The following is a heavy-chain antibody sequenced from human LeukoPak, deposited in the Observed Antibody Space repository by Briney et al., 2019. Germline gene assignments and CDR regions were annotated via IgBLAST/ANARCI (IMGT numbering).Heavy chain of an antibody. J-gene: IGHJ4*02. Sequence: GGSLRLSCAASGNYWIHWVRQVPGKGLVWVSHINSDGSWTSYADSVKGRFTFSKDNAKNTVYLQMNSLRAEDTAVYYCVSFYETYWGRGTLVTVSS. CDR3: VSFYETY. D-gene: IGHD2/OR15-2a*01. V-gene: IGHV3-74*01. CDR1: GNYW. CDR2: INSDGSWT.